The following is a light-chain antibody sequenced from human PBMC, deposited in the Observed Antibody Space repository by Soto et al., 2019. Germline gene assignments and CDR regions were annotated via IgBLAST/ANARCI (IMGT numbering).Light chain of an antibody. V-gene: IGKV3-20*01. CDR1: QSVSSSY. CDR3: QQYGSSPPIFT. Sequence: EIVLTQSPGTLSLSPGERATLSCRASQSVSSSYLAWYQQKPGQAPRLLIYAASSRATGIPDRFSGSGSGTDFTLNISRLEPEDFAVYYCQQYGSSPPIFTFCPGTKVDLK. J-gene: IGKJ3*01. CDR2: AAS.